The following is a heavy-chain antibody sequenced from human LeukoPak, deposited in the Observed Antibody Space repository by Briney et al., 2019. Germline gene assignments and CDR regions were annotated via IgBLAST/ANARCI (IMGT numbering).Heavy chain of an antibody. Sequence: GGSLRLSCAASGFTFSDYYMSWIRQAPGKGLEWVSYISSSGSTIYYADSVKGRFTISRDNAKNSLYLQMNSLRVEDTAVYYCARSYDILTGYYNSFDYWGQGTLVTVSS. CDR1: GFTFSDYY. J-gene: IGHJ4*02. CDR2: ISSSGSTI. D-gene: IGHD3-9*01. CDR3: ARSYDILTGYYNSFDY. V-gene: IGHV3-11*04.